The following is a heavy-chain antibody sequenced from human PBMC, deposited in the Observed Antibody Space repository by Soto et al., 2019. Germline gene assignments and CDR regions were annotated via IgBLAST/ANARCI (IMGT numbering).Heavy chain of an antibody. V-gene: IGHV3-23*01. J-gene: IGHJ3*02. Sequence: PGGSLRLSCAASGFTFSSYAMSWVRQAPGKGLEWVSAISGSGGSTYYADSVKGRFTISRDNSKNTLYLQMNSLRAEDTAVYYCAKDLNWGSSYYTGIDWELWGTDAFDIWGQGTMVT. CDR1: GFTFSSYA. D-gene: IGHD3-3*01. CDR3: AKDLNWGSSYYTGIDWELWGTDAFDI. CDR2: ISGSGGST.